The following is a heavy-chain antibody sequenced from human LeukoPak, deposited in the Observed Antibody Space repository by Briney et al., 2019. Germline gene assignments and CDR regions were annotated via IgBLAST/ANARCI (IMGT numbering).Heavy chain of an antibody. CDR3: AKDLGPSAAFDI. CDR2: IRYDGSNK. D-gene: IGHD1-26*01. V-gene: IGHV3-30*02. CDR1: GFTFSSYG. Sequence: GGSLRLSCAASGFTFSSYGMHWVRQAPGKGLEWVAFIRYDGSNKYYADSVKGRFTISRDNSKNTLYLQMNSLRAEDTAVYYCAKDLGPSAAFDIWGQGTMVTVSS. J-gene: IGHJ3*02.